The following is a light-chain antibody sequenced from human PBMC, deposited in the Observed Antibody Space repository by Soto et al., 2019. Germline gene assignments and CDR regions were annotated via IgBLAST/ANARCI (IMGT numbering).Light chain of an antibody. CDR1: QDISSH. CDR3: QQVKTYPLT. V-gene: IGKV1-9*01. CDR2: AAS. Sequence: DIPLTQSPSFLSASVGDRVTITCRASQDISSHLAGYQQKPGKPPKLLIYAASTLQSGVPSGFGGSGSGTEFTLTITSLQAEDFATYYCQQVKTYPLTFGGGTKVEIK. J-gene: IGKJ4*01.